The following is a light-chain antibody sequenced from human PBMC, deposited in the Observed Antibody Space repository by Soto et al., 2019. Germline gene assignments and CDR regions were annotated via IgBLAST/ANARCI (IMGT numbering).Light chain of an antibody. J-gene: IGLJ1*01. CDR1: SSYFGTYNY. CDR2: EVS. CDR3: SSYISSDTRV. V-gene: IGLV2-14*01. Sequence: QSVLTQPASVSGSPGQSITISCTGTSSYFGTYNYVSWYQLQPGKAPKVMISEVSNRPSGVSDRFSGSKSGNTASLTISGLQAEDEADYYCSSYISSDTRVFGTGTKLTVL.